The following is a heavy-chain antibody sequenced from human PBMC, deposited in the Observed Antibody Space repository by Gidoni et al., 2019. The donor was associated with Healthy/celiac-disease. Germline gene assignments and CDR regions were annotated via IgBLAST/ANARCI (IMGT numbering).Heavy chain of an antibody. Sequence: EVQLVESGGGLVQPGGSLRLSCIASGFSFSSYGMNWVRQAPGKGLEWVSYISSSRNTIFYAESVKGRFTISRDNDKNSRYLQMNSLRAEDTAVYYCTRDRWLYSAYVKGDSWGQGTLVTVSS. CDR2: ISSSRNTI. CDR3: TRDRWLYSAYVKGDS. D-gene: IGHD5-12*01. J-gene: IGHJ5*01. CDR1: GFSFSSYG. V-gene: IGHV3-48*01.